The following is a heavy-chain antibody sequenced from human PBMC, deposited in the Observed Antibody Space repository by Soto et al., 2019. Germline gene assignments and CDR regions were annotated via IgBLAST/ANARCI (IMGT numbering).Heavy chain of an antibody. V-gene: IGHV1-58*01. CDR3: AADPYCGGDCYFDY. CDR2: IVVGSGNT. CDR1: GFTFFTSA. Sequence: SVKVSCKASGFTFFTSAVQWVRQARGQGLEWIGWIVVGSGNTNYAQKFQERVTITRDMSTNTAYMELTSLGSEDTAVYYCAADPYCGGDCYFDYWGQGIMVTVSS. D-gene: IGHD2-21*02. J-gene: IGHJ4*02.